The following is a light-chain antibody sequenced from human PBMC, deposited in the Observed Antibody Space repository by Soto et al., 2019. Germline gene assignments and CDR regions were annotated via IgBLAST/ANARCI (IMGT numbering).Light chain of an antibody. CDR2: KAS. J-gene: IGKJ1*01. Sequence: DIQMTQSPSTQSASVGDRVTITCRASQSISNWLAWYQQKPGKAPKLLIYKASSLEGGVPSRFSGSGSGTEFTLSISSLQPDDFATYYCQQYNSYRTFGQGTKVEIK. V-gene: IGKV1-5*03. CDR1: QSISNW. CDR3: QQYNSYRT.